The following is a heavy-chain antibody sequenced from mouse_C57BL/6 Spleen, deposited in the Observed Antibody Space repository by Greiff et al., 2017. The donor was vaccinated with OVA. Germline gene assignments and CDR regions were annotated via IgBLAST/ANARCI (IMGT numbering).Heavy chain of an antibody. Sequence: VKLQESGPELVKPGASVKISCKASGYAFSSSWMNWVKQRPGKGLEWIGRIYPGDGDTNYNGKFTGKATLTADKSSSTAYMQLSSLTSEDSAVYFCARAGHGSSSYAMDYWGQGTSVTVSS. CDR1: GYAFSSSW. CDR3: ARAGHGSSSYAMDY. J-gene: IGHJ4*01. CDR2: IYPGDGDT. D-gene: IGHD1-1*01. V-gene: IGHV1-82*01.